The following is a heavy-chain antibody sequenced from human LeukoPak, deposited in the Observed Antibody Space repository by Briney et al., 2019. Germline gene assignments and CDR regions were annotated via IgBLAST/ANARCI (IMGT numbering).Heavy chain of an antibody. CDR2: INSDGSNT. V-gene: IGHV3-74*01. Sequence: GGSLRLSCEASGFTLSSYRVHWVRQGPGKGLVWVSSINSDGSNTIYADSVKGRFTISRDNAKNTVYLQMNSLRDEDTAVYYCARDGFGGSYSYWGQGTLVTVSS. CDR3: ARDGFGGSYSY. D-gene: IGHD1-26*01. J-gene: IGHJ4*02. CDR1: GFTLSSYR.